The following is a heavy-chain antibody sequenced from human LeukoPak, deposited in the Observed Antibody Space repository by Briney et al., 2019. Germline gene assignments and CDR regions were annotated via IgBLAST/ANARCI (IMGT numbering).Heavy chain of an antibody. CDR2: INHSGST. Sequence: SETLSLTCAVYGGSFRGYYWSWIRQPPGKGLDWIGEINHSGSTNYNPSLKSRVTISVDTSKTQFSLKLSSVTAADTAVYYCARGLVWKSHFDYWGQGTLVTVSS. D-gene: IGHD1-1*01. CDR1: GGSFRGYY. CDR3: ARGLVWKSHFDY. J-gene: IGHJ4*02. V-gene: IGHV4-34*01.